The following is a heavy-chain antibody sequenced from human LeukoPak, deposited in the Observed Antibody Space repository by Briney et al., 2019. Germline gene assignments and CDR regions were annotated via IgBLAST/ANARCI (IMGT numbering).Heavy chain of an antibody. CDR1: GGSISNYY. J-gene: IGHJ6*02. CDR2: IYYSGNT. CDR3: ARHYQPFRGVVGEYGMDV. Sequence: SETLSLTCTVSGGSISNYYWSWIRQPPGKGLEWIGYIYYSGNTNYNPSLKSRVTISVDTSKNQFSLKLSSVTAADTAVYYCARHYQPFRGVVGEYGMDVWGQGTTVTVSS. D-gene: IGHD2-15*01. V-gene: IGHV4-59*08.